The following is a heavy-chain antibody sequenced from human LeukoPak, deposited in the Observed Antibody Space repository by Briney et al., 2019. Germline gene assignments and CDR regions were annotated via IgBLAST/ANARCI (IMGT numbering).Heavy chain of an antibody. CDR2: ISYDGSNK. D-gene: IGHD3-10*01. CDR1: GLTFSSYG. CDR3: ARGGYYGSGSPPSLYFDY. V-gene: IGHV3-30*19. Sequence: PGGSLRLSCAASGLTFSSYGMHWVRQAPGKGLEWVAVISYDGSNKYYADSVKGRFTISRDNSKNTLYLQMNSLRAEDTAVYYCARGGYYGSGSPPSLYFDYWGQGTLVTVSS. J-gene: IGHJ4*02.